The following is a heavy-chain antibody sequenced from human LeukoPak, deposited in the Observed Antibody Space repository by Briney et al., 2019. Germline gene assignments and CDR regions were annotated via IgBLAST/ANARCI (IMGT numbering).Heavy chain of an antibody. CDR3: AKDGYNWNYGWFDP. J-gene: IGHJ5*02. V-gene: IGHV3-23*01. D-gene: IGHD1-7*01. Sequence: GGSLRLSCAASGFTFSSYAMSWVRQAPGKGLEWVSAISGSGGSTYYADSVKGRFTISRDNSKSTLYLQMNSPRAEDTAVYYCAKDGYNWNYGWFDPWGQGTLVTVSS. CDR1: GFTFSSYA. CDR2: ISGSGGST.